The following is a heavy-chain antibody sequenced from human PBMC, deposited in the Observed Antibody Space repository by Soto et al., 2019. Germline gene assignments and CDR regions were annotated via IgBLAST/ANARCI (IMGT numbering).Heavy chain of an antibody. CDR2: IYYSGST. J-gene: IGHJ6*03. CDR3: ARSFSNLNVVSVPYYHYYLDV. CDR1: GGSISSYY. V-gene: IGHV4-59*01. Sequence: SETLSLTCTVSGGSISSYYWSWIRQPPGKGLEWIGYIYYSGSTNYNPSLESRVTISVDTSKNQFSLKLSSVTAADTAVYYCARSFSNLNVVSVPYYHYYLDVWGKGTTVTVSS. D-gene: IGHD1-1*01.